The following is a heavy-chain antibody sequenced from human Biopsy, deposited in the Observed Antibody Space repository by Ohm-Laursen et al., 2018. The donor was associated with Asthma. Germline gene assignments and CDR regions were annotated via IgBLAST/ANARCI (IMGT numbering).Heavy chain of an antibody. CDR3: ARCQVGYSSGWSLLLKKIYYSGMDV. V-gene: IGHV1-69*13. CDR1: GGTFSNFA. Sequence: GASVKVSCKAPGGTFSNFAIRWVRQAPGQGLEWLGGITTVFGTTNYAQKFQGRVTITADESTSTAYMEVTSLRSEDTAIYYCARCQVGYSSGWSLLLKKIYYSGMDVWGQGTAVTVSS. J-gene: IGHJ6*02. CDR2: ITTVFGTT. D-gene: IGHD6-19*01.